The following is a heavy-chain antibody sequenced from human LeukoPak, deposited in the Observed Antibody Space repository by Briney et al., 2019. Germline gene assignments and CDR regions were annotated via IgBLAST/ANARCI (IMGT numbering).Heavy chain of an antibody. D-gene: IGHD1-26*01. Sequence: PSETLSLTCSVSGGSISSSSSYWGWIRQPPGKGLEWIGSTYYSGSTYYNPSLKSRVTISVDTSKNQFSLKLSSVTAADTAVYYCARGSVDGGSYIGAFDIWGQGTMVTVSS. CDR3: ARGSVDGGSYIGAFDI. CDR2: TYYSGST. CDR1: GGSISSSSSY. V-gene: IGHV4-39*07. J-gene: IGHJ3*02.